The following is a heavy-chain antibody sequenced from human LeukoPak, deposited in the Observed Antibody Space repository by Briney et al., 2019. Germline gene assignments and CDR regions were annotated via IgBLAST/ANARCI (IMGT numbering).Heavy chain of an antibody. V-gene: IGHV4-34*01. CDR2: INHSGST. D-gene: IGHD3-16*01. CDR1: GGSFSGYY. J-gene: IGHJ4*02. Sequence: SVTLSLTCAVYGGSFSGYYWTWIRQPPGKGLEWIGEINHSGSTNYNPSLKSRLTISVDTSNNQFSLKLSSVTAADTAVYYCATGGGGPRCRDWGQGTLVTVSS. CDR3: ATGGGGPRCRD.